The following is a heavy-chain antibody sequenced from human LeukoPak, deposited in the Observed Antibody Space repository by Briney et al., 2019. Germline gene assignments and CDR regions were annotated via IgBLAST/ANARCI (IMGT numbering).Heavy chain of an antibody. J-gene: IGHJ6*02. V-gene: IGHV3-30-3*01. D-gene: IGHD1-1*01. CDR1: GFTFSSYA. CDR2: ISYDGSNK. CDR3: AKDKLDYGMDV. Sequence: GGSLGLSCAASGFTFSSYAMHWVRQAPGKGLEWVAVISYDGSNKYYADSVKGRFTISRDNSKNTLYLQMNSLRAEDTAVYYCAKDKLDYGMDVWGQGTTVTVSS.